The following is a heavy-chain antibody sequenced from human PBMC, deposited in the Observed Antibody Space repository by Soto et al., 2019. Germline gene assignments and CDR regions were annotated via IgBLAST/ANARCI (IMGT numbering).Heavy chain of an antibody. CDR2: IWYDGSNK. CDR3: AAGGYQLRHPRFDY. D-gene: IGHD2-2*01. V-gene: IGHV3-33*01. Sequence: QVQLVESGGGVVQPGRSLRLSCAASGFTFSSYGMHWVRQAPGKGLEWVAVIWYDGSNKYYADSVKGRFTISRDNSKNTLYLQMNSLRAEDTAVYFCAAGGYQLRHPRFDYWGQGTLVTVSS. J-gene: IGHJ4*02. CDR1: GFTFSSYG.